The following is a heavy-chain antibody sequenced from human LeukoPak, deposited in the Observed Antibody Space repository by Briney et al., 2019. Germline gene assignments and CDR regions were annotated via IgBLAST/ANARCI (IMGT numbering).Heavy chain of an antibody. J-gene: IGHJ4*02. Sequence: PSETLSLTCTVSGGSISSGDYYWGWIRQPPGKGLEWIGSIYYSGSTYYNPSLKSRVTISVDTSKNQFSLKLSSVTAADTAVYYCARGEYCTNGVCSTFDYWGQGTLVTVSS. D-gene: IGHD2-8*01. V-gene: IGHV4-39*01. CDR3: ARGEYCTNGVCSTFDY. CDR2: IYYSGST. CDR1: GGSISSGDYY.